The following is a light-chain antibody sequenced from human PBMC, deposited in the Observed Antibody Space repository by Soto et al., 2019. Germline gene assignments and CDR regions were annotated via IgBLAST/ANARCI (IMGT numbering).Light chain of an antibody. CDR3: SSYTSSSTLLV. CDR1: SSDVGGYNY. V-gene: IGLV2-14*01. Sequence: QSALTQPASVSGSPGQSITISCTGTSSDVGGYNYVSWYQQHPGKAPKLMIYDVSNRPSGVSNRFSGSKSVNTASLTISGLQPEDEADYYCSSYTSSSTLLVFGGGTKLTVL. CDR2: DVS. J-gene: IGLJ2*01.